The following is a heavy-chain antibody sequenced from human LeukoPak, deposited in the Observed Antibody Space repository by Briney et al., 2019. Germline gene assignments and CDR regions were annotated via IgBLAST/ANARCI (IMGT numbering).Heavy chain of an antibody. CDR1: GFTFSSYA. CDR2: IKQDGSEK. J-gene: IGHJ4*02. V-gene: IGHV3-7*03. CDR3: ARAKGVSYYGSGSRYYYFDY. Sequence: GGSLRLSCAASGFTFSSYAMSWVRQAPGKGLEWVANIKQDGSEKYYVDSVKGRFTISRDNAKNSLYLQMSSLRAEDTAMYYCARAKGVSYYGSGSRYYYFDYWGQGTLVTVSS. D-gene: IGHD3-10*01.